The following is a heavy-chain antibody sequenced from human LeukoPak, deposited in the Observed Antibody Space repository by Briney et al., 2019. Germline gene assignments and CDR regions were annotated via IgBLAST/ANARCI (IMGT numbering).Heavy chain of an antibody. V-gene: IGHV5-51*01. D-gene: IGHD6-13*01. CDR3: ARRVAAAGPRGCFDP. J-gene: IGHJ5*02. CDR1: GYSFTSYW. CDR2: IYPGDSDT. Sequence: GESLQISCQGSGYSFTSYWIGWVRQMPGKGLEWMGIIYPGDSDTRYSPSFQGQVTISADKSISTAYLQWSSLKASDTAMYYCARRVAAAGPRGCFDPWGQGTLVTVSS.